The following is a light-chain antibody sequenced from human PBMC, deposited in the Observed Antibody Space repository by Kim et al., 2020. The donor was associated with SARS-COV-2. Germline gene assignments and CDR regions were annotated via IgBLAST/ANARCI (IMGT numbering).Light chain of an antibody. Sequence: PGESATLSCGASQSINSTYSAWYQPKPGLAPRLLISDASSRATGIPDRFSGSGSGTDFTLTISRLEPEDFTVYYCQQYGSSPITFVQGTRLEI. CDR1: QSINSTY. CDR2: DAS. V-gene: IGKV3D-20*01. CDR3: QQYGSSPIT. J-gene: IGKJ5*01.